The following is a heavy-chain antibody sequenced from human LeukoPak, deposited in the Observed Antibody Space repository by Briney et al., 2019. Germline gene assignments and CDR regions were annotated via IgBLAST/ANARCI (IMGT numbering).Heavy chain of an antibody. J-gene: IGHJ4*02. D-gene: IGHD3-22*01. V-gene: IGHV4-38-2*02. CDR2: IYHSGST. Sequence: SETLSLTCTVSGYSISSGYYWGWIRQPPGKGLEWIGSIYHSGSTYYNPSLKSRVTISVDTSKNQFSLKLSSVTAADTAVYYCARGPGYYYDSSGYFYVGRFDYWGQGTLVTVSS. CDR3: ARGPGYYYDSSGYFYVGRFDY. CDR1: GYSISSGYY.